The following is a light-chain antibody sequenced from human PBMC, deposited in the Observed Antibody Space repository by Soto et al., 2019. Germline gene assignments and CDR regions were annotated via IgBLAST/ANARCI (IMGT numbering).Light chain of an antibody. CDR1: HTISSSY. V-gene: IGKV3-20*01. Sequence: ESVLTQSPGTLSLSPGERATFSCRASHTISSSYLAWYQQKPGQAPRLLMYGISRRATGIPDRFSGSGSGTDFTLTITRLEPEDFAVYYCQQYVTSSPRTFGQGTKVEIK. J-gene: IGKJ1*01. CDR3: QQYVTSSPRT. CDR2: GIS.